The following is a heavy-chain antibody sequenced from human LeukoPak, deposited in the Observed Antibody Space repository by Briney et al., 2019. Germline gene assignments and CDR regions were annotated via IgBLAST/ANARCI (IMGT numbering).Heavy chain of an antibody. J-gene: IGHJ3*02. Sequence: GGSLRLSCAASEFSVGSNYMTWVRQAPGKGLEWVSLIYSGGSTYYADSVKGRFTISRDNSKNTLYLQMNSLRAEDTAVYYCARDFHRRYYDSSGHYTAFDIWGQGTMVTVSS. CDR1: EFSVGSNY. D-gene: IGHD3-22*01. CDR2: IYSGGST. V-gene: IGHV3-66*01. CDR3: ARDFHRRYYDSSGHYTAFDI.